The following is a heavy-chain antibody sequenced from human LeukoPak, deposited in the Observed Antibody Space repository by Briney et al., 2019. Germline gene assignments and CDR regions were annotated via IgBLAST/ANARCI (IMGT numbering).Heavy chain of an antibody. J-gene: IGHJ6*02. Sequence: ASVKVSCKASGYTFTGYYMHWVRQAPGQGLEWMGWINPNSGGTNYAQKFQGRVTMTRDTSISTAYMELSRLRSDDTAVYYWAVAYCSSTSCYTGGDYGMDVWGQGTTVTVSS. D-gene: IGHD2-2*02. CDR2: INPNSGGT. CDR1: GYTFTGYY. CDR3: AVAYCSSTSCYTGGDYGMDV. V-gene: IGHV1-2*02.